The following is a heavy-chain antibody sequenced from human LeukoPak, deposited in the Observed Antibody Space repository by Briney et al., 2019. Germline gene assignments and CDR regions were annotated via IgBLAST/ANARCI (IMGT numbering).Heavy chain of an antibody. J-gene: IGHJ4*02. D-gene: IGHD3-22*01. CDR3: AKDGNYYDSSGYYRYYFDY. CDR2: ISGSGGST. Sequence: GGSLRLSCAASGFTFSSYAMSWVRQAPGKGLEWVSAISGSGGSTYYADSVKGRFTISRDNSKNTLYLQMNSPRAEDTAVYYCAKDGNYYDSSGYYRYYFDYWGQGTLVTVSS. V-gene: IGHV3-23*01. CDR1: GFTFSSYA.